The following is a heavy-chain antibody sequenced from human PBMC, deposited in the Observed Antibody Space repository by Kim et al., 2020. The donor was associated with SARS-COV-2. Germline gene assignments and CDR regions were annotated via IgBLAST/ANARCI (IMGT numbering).Heavy chain of an antibody. V-gene: IGHV3-21*01. J-gene: IGHJ4*02. CDR1: GFTFSSYS. D-gene: IGHD3-10*01. Sequence: GGSLRLSCAASGFTFSSYSMNWVRQAPGKGLEWVSSISSSSSYIYYADSVKGRFTISRDNAKNSLYLQMNSLRAEDTAVYYCARSNYYYGSGFDYWGQGTLVTVSS. CDR3: ARSNYYYGSGFDY. CDR2: ISSSSSYI.